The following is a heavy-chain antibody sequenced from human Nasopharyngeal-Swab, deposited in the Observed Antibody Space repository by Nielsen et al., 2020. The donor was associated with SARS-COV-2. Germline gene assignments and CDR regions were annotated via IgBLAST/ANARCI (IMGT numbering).Heavy chain of an antibody. J-gene: IGHJ2*01. D-gene: IGHD2/OR15-2a*01. V-gene: IGHV4-61*07. CDR2: MYYSGTT. Sequence: WIRQPPGKGLEWIGYMYYSGTTNSIPSLKSRVTMSVDTSTNQFSLKLTSVTAADTAVYYCARRTYDSLNSYWYFDLWGRGTLVTVSS. CDR3: ARRTYDSLNSYWYFDL.